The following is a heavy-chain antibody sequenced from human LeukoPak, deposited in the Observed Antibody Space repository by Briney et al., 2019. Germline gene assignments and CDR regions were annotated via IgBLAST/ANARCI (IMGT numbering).Heavy chain of an antibody. V-gene: IGHV3-53*01. CDR1: GFTVSSNY. CDR3: ARDGDDYGDLANNY. CDR2: IYSGGST. Sequence: HPGGSLRLSCAASGFTVSSNYMSWVRQAPGKGLEWVSVIYSGGSTYYADSVKGRFTISRDNSKNTLYLQMNSLRAEDTAVYYCARDGDDYGDLANNYWGQGTLVTVSS. D-gene: IGHD4-17*01. J-gene: IGHJ4*02.